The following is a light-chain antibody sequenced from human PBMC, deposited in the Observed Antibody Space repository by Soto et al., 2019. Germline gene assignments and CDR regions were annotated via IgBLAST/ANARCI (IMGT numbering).Light chain of an antibody. CDR2: GAS. V-gene: IGKV3-20*01. J-gene: IGKJ1*01. CDR3: HQYDKLPRT. CDR1: QSVSSSY. Sequence: EIVLTQSPGTLSLSPGERATLSCRASQSVSSSYLAWYQQKPGQAPRLLIYGASNRASGIPDRFSGSGSGTDFTLTISRLDPEDFAVYYCHQYDKLPRTFGQGTKVEIK.